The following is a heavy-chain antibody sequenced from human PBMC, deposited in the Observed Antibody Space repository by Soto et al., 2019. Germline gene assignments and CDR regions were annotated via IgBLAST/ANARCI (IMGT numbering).Heavy chain of an antibody. CDR3: ARLHRPPPPYYSVY. V-gene: IGHV1-46*01. CDR2: INPSGGNT. CDR1: GYTFTNYY. J-gene: IGHJ4*02. D-gene: IGHD4-4*01. Sequence: GASVKVSCKASGYTFTNYYMHWVRQAPGQGLEWMGVINPSGGNTVYAQKFQGRVTMTRDTSTSTVYMELSSLRSEDTAVYYCARLHRPPPPYYSVYWGPGTLGTGS.